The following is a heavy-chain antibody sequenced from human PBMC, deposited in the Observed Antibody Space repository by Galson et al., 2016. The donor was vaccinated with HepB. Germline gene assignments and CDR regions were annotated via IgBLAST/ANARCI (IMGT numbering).Heavy chain of an antibody. D-gene: IGHD1-26*01. CDR3: ARDRSLLSVLSGPVVIRGAGWYFDL. CDR2: INRDGSER. V-gene: IGHV3-7*01. Sequence: SLRLSCAASDFTFASYWMTWVRQAPGKGLEWVANINRDGSERHYVDSAKARFTISRDNAKNLVCLQVSSLRDEDTAVYYCARDRSLLSVLSGPVVIRGAGWYFDLWGRGTRVIVSS. J-gene: IGHJ2*01. CDR1: DFTFASYW.